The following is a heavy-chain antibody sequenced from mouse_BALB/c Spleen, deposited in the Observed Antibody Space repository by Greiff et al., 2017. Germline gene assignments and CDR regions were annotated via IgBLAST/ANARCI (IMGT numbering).Heavy chain of an antibody. CDR3: AVDYVGVDY. D-gene: IGHD1-1*01. J-gene: IGHJ4*01. Sequence: QVQLQQSGAELARPGASVKLSCKASGYTFTSYWMQWVKQRPGQGLEWIGAIYPGDGDTRYTQKFKGKATLTADKSSSTAYMQLSSLASEDSAVYYCAVDYVGVDYWGQGTSVTVSS. CDR1: GYTFTSYW. CDR2: IYPGDGDT. V-gene: IGHV1-87*01.